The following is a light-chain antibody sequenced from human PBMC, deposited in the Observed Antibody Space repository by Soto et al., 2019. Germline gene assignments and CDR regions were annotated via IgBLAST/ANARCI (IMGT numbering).Light chain of an antibody. CDR1: QSVSSN. V-gene: IGKV3-15*01. Sequence: EIVMTQSPATLSVSPGERATLSRRASQSVSSNLAWYQQKPGQAPRLLIYGASTRATGIPARFSGSGSGTEFTLTISSLQSEDFAVYYCQQYNNWPPGLYTLGQGTKLEIK. CDR3: QQYNNWPPGLYT. CDR2: GAS. J-gene: IGKJ2*01.